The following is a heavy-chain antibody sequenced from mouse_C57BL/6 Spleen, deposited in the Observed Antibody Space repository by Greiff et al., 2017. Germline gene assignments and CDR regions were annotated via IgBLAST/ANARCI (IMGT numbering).Heavy chain of an antibody. J-gene: IGHJ2*01. Sequence: QVQLKQSGPGLVQPSQSLSITCTVSGFSLTSYGVHWVRQSPGKGLEWLGVIWSGGSTDYNAAFISRLSISKDNSKSQVFFKMNSLQADDTAIYYCARNSNYYGSSYEPYYFDYWGQGTTLTVSS. D-gene: IGHD1-1*01. CDR2: IWSGGST. CDR1: GFSLTSYG. CDR3: ARNSNYYGSSYEPYYFDY. V-gene: IGHV2-2*01.